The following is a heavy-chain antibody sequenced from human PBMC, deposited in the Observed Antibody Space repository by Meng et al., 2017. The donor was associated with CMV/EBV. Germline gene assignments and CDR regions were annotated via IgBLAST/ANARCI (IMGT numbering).Heavy chain of an antibody. V-gene: IGHV1-8*03. CDR3: ARTTHSGYVGFDY. D-gene: IGHD5-12*01. Sequence: ASVKVSCRASGYTFTSYDINWVRQATGQGLEWMGWMNPNSGNTGYAQKFQGRVTITRNTSISTAYMELSSLRSEDTAVYYCARTTHSGYVGFDYWGQGTLVTVSS. CDR2: MNPNSGNT. CDR1: GYTFTSYD. J-gene: IGHJ4*02.